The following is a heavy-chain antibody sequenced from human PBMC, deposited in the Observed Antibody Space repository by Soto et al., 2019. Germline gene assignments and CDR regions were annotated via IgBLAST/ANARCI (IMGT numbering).Heavy chain of an antibody. J-gene: IGHJ4*02. V-gene: IGHV4-59*03. CDR1: GDSIKTHY. Sequence: SETLSLTCNVTGDSIKTHYRSWIRQAPGKGLEWIGYIYYSGSTLYNPSLKRRVTISADTAKNQFYLRLTSLTAADTAVYYCARGWMAAFDNWGQGTLVTVSS. CDR3: ARGWMAAFDN. CDR2: IYYSGST. D-gene: IGHD5-12*01.